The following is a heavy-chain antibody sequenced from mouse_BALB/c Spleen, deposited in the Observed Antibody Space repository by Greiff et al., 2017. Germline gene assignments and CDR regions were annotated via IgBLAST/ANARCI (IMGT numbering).Heavy chain of an antibody. Sequence: EVQLQESGPGLVKPSQSLSLTCTVTGYSITSDYAWNWIRQFPGNKLEWMGYISYSGSTSYNPSLKSRISITRDTSKNQFFLQLNSVTTEDTATYYCVRGDYADYWGQGTTLTVSS. V-gene: IGHV3-2*02. D-gene: IGHD2-4*01. CDR1: GYSITSDYA. CDR2: ISYSGST. CDR3: VRGDYADY. J-gene: IGHJ2*01.